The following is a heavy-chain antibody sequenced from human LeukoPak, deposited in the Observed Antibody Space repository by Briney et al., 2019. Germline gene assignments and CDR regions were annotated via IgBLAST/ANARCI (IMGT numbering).Heavy chain of an antibody. V-gene: IGHV3-30*18. J-gene: IGHJ4*02. D-gene: IGHD1-26*01. CDR3: AKDRSIVGARTARDDY. CDR2: ISYDGSNK. CDR1: GFTFSSYG. Sequence: PGGSLRISCAASGFTFSSYGMHWVRQAPGKGLEWVAVISYDGSNKYYADSVKGRFTISRDNSKNTLYLQMNSLRAEDMAVYYCAKDRSIVGARTARDDYWGQGTLVTVSS.